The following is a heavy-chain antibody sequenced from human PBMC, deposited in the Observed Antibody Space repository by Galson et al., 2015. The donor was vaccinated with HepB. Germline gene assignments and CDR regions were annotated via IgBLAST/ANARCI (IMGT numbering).Heavy chain of an antibody. CDR1: GFTFSSYS. CDR2: ISSSSSYI. D-gene: IGHD2-2*02. CDR3: ARDTGGYCSSTSCYSDY. V-gene: IGHV3-21*01. Sequence: SLRLSCAASGFTFSSYSMNWVRQAPGKGLEWVSSISSSSSYIYYADSVKGRFTISRDNAKNSLYLQMNSLRAEDTAVYYCARDTGGYCSSTSCYSDYWGQGTLVTVSS. J-gene: IGHJ4*02.